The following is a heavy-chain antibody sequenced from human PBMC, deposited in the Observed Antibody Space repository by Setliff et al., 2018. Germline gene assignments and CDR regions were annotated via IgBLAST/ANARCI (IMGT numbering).Heavy chain of an antibody. V-gene: IGHV3-64*02. CDR3: ARAAYSTRWYGYYYYMDV. D-gene: IGHD6-13*01. CDR2: ISSNGSST. CDR1: GFTFSIYS. J-gene: IGHJ6*03. Sequence: GGSLRLSCAASGFTFSIYSMNWVRQAPGRGLEYVSAISSNGSSTYYADSVKGRFTISRDNSKNTLYLQMGSLRAEDMAVYYCARAAYSTRWYGYYYYMDVWGKGTTVTVSS.